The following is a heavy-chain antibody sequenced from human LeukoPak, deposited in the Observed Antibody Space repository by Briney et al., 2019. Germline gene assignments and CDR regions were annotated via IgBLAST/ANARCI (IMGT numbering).Heavy chain of an antibody. D-gene: IGHD5-24*01. CDR2: IYYSGST. Sequence: PSETLSLTCTVSGGSISSSSYYWGWIRQPPGKGLEWMGSIYYSGSTYYNPSLKSRVTISVDTSKNQFSLKLSSVTAADTAVYYCARHAMSRWLQTYYFDYWGQGTLVTVSS. V-gene: IGHV4-39*01. CDR1: GGSISSSSYY. CDR3: ARHAMSRWLQTYYFDY. J-gene: IGHJ4*02.